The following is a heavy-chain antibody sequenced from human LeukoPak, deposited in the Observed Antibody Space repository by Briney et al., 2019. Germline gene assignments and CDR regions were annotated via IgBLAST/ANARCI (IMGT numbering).Heavy chain of an antibody. Sequence: SETLSLTCTVPGGSISSYYWSWIRQPPGKGLEWIGYIYYSGSTNYNPSLKSRVTISVDTSENQFSLKLSSVTAADTAVYYCARQCSSTSEEVWFDPWGQGTLATVSS. CDR3: ARQCSSTSEEVWFDP. CDR1: GGSISSYY. CDR2: IYYSGST. J-gene: IGHJ5*02. D-gene: IGHD2-2*01. V-gene: IGHV4-59*08.